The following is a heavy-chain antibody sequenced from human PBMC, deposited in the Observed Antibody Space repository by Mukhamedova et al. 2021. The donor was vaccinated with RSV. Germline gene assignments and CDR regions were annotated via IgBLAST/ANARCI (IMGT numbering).Heavy chain of an antibody. Sequence: EWVAVISYDGSNKYYADSVKGRFTISRDNSKNTLYLQMNSLRAEDTAVYYCARGTEVVSDAFDIWGQGKMVTVSS. V-gene: IGHV3-30*04. CDR2: ISYDGSNK. D-gene: IGHD3-22*01. CDR3: ARGTEVVSDAFDI. J-gene: IGHJ3*02.